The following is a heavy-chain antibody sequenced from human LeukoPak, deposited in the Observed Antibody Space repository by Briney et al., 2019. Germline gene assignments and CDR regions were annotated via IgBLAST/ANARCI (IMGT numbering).Heavy chain of an antibody. CDR3: ASQRKTGEPYYFDY. J-gene: IGHJ4*02. D-gene: IGHD7-27*01. Sequence: PSETLSLTCNVTGGSISSSYYYWGWIRQPPGEGLEWIGSMYYSGSTYYNPSLKSRVTISIDTPKNHFSLELNSVTAADTAVYYCASQRKTGEPYYFDYWGQGTLVTVSS. CDR1: GGSISSSYYY. V-gene: IGHV4-39*02. CDR2: MYYSGST.